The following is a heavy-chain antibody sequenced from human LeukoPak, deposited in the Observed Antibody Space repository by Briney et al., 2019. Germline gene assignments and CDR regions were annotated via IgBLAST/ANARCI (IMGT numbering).Heavy chain of an antibody. CDR1: GFTFSSYG. V-gene: IGHV3-30*02. Sequence: GGSLRLSCAASGFTFSSYGTHWVRQAPGKGLEWVAFIRYDGSNKYYADSVKGRFTISRDNSKSTLYLQMSSLRAEDTAVYYCAKASGVPWADYAFDIWGQGTMVTVSS. CDR2: IRYDGSNK. D-gene: IGHD3-10*01. J-gene: IGHJ3*02. CDR3: AKASGVPWADYAFDI.